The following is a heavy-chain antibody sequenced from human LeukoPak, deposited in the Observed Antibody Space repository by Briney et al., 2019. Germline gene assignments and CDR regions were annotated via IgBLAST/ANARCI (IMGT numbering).Heavy chain of an antibody. J-gene: IGHJ4*02. V-gene: IGHV1-69*01. CDR3: ARGGDWAPPYYFDY. Sequence: ASVKVSCKASGGTFSGYAISWVRQAPGQGLEWMGGIIPIFGTANYAQKFQGRVTITADESTSTAYMELSSLRSEDTAVYYCARGGDWAPPYYFDYWGQGTLVTVSS. D-gene: IGHD2-21*01. CDR2: IIPIFGTA. CDR1: GGTFSGYA.